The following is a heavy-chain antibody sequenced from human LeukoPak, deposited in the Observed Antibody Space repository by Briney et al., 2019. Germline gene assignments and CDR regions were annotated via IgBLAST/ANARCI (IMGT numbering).Heavy chain of an antibody. CDR2: ISGSGGST. J-gene: IGHJ4*02. Sequence: GGSLRLSCAASGFTFSSYVMSWVRQAPGKGLEWVSVISGSGGSTYYADSVKGRFTISSDNSKNTLYLQMNSLRAEDTAVYYCARAKQWLGAFDCWGQGTLVTVSS. CDR1: GFTFSSYV. CDR3: ARAKQWLGAFDC. V-gene: IGHV3-23*01. D-gene: IGHD6-19*01.